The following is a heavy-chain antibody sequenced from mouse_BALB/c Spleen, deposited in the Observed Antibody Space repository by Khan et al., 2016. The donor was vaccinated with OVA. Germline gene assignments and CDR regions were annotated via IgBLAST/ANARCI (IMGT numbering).Heavy chain of an antibody. D-gene: IGHD1-1*01. J-gene: IGHJ2*01. CDR2: ISGDSNTI. Sequence: EVQLQESGGGLVQPGGSRKLSCAASGFTFNNYGMHWVRQAPEKGLEWVAYISGDSNTIYYVDSVKGRFTISRDNPKNTLFLQMTSLMSEDTAMNYCATSYFYGYYFDYWGPGTTLTGS. CDR3: ATSYFYGYYFDY. V-gene: IGHV5-17*02. CDR1: GFTFNNYG.